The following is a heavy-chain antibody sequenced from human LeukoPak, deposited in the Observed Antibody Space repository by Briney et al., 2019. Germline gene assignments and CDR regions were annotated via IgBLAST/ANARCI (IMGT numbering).Heavy chain of an antibody. D-gene: IGHD2/OR15-2a*01. CDR2: INLDGFT. V-gene: IGHV3-74*01. Sequence: GGSLRLSCVGSGFTFSSSWMHWVRQSPGKGRVWVSRINLDGFTAYADAVNGRFTISRDNAKNTLYLQMNSLRAEDTALYYCSRGCTTTACPSHDWGQGTLVTVSS. J-gene: IGHJ4*02. CDR1: GFTFSSSW. CDR3: SRGCTTTACPSHD.